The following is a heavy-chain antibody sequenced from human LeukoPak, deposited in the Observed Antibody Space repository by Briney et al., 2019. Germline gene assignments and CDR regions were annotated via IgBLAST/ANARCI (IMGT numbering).Heavy chain of an antibody. CDR3: ARLIGEHGIEEGIGAFDI. CDR2: IYPGDSDT. J-gene: IGHJ3*02. CDR1: GYSFTSYW. D-gene: IGHD1-26*01. V-gene: IGHV5-51*01. Sequence: GESLKISCKGSGYSFTSYWIGWVRQMPGKGLEWMGIIYPGDSDTRYSPSFQGQVTISADKSISTAYLQWSSLKASDIAMYYCARLIGEHGIEEGIGAFDIWGQGTMVTVPS.